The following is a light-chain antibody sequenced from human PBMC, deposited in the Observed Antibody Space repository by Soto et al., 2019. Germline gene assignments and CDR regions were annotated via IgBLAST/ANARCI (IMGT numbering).Light chain of an antibody. V-gene: IGKV3-20*01. J-gene: IGKJ5*01. CDR2: GAS. CDR1: QTVSSNY. CDR3: QQYTGPPTT. Sequence: EIVFAQCPGSLSLSRGGRATLSCRASQTVSSNYLAWCLQRPGQAPGLLIYGASTRAAGIPDRFSGSGSGTDFTLTITRLEPEDSAVYFCQQYTGPPTTFGQGTRLEI.